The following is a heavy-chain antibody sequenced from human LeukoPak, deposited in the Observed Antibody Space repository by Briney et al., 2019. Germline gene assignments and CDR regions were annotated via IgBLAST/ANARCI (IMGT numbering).Heavy chain of an antibody. Sequence: GGSLRLSCAASGFTFSSYWMSWVRQAPGKGLEWVANIKQDGSEKYYVDSVKGRFTISRDNAKNSLYLQMTSLRAEDTAVYYCARDSYSNWFSGAPSGFDIWGQGTMVTVSS. V-gene: IGHV3-7*01. D-gene: IGHD6-13*01. CDR2: IKQDGSEK. J-gene: IGHJ3*02. CDR3: ARDSYSNWFSGAPSGFDI. CDR1: GFTFSSYW.